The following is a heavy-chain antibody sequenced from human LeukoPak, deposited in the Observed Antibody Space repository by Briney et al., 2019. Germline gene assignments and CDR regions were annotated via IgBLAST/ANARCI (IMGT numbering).Heavy chain of an antibody. V-gene: IGHV3-11*06. J-gene: IGHJ3*01. Sequence: GGSLRLSCAAPGFIFSDYYMSWIRQAPGKGLEWVSYISPSYTNYADSVKGRFTISRDNPKNSLYLQMNSLRAEDTAVYYCARMNYDILTGYYLRAFDVWGQGTMVTVSS. D-gene: IGHD3-9*01. CDR1: GFIFSDYY. CDR3: ARMNYDILTGYYLRAFDV. CDR2: ISPSYT.